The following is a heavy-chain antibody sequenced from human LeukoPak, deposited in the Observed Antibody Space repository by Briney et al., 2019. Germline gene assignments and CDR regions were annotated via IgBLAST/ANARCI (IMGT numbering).Heavy chain of an antibody. Sequence: GGSLRLSCAASGFTFSDYYMSWIRQAPAKGLEGVSYISSSGSTIYYADSVKGRFTISRDNAKNSLYLQMHSLRAEDTAVYYCASIYGSRSYSIDYWGQGTLVTVSS. D-gene: IGHD3-10*01. CDR3: ASIYGSRSYSIDY. CDR1: GFTFSDYY. V-gene: IGHV3-11*01. J-gene: IGHJ4*02. CDR2: ISSSGSTI.